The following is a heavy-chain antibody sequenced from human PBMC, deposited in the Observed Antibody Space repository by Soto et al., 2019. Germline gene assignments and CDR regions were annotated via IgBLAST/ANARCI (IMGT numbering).Heavy chain of an antibody. V-gene: IGHV4-31*03. D-gene: IGHD3-22*01. Sequence: SETLSLTCSVSGVSVSSDIYYWSWIRHHPGKGLEWIGYIYYSGNTYYNPSLGGRVTISLDTSKNHFSLRLRSVTPADTAVYYCAKVLTYYYDSSGYYGYWGQGTLVTVSS. CDR3: AKVLTYYYDSSGYYGY. CDR1: GVSVSSDIYY. J-gene: IGHJ4*02. CDR2: IYYSGNT.